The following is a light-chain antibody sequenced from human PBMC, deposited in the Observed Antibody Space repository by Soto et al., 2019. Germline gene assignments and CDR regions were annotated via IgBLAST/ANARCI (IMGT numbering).Light chain of an antibody. CDR2: LEGSGSY. J-gene: IGLJ3*02. CDR1: SGHSSYI. V-gene: IGLV4-60*02. CDR3: ETWDSNTHWV. Sequence: QSVLTQSSSASASLGSSVKLTCTLSSGHSSYIIAWHQQQPGKAPRYLMKLEGSGSYNKGSGVPDRFSGSSSGADRYLTISNLQFEDEADYYCETWDSNTHWVSGGGTKVTVL.